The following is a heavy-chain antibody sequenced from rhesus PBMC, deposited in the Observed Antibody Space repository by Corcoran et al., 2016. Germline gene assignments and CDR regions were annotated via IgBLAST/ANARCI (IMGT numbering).Heavy chain of an antibody. V-gene: IGHV4S7*01. CDR2: IYGGSGST. Sequence: QVQLQESGPGLVKPSETLSLTCAVSGGSISSSNWWSWIRQSPGKGLELIGYIYGGSGSTRYNPSLKSRVTISTDTSKNQFSLKLSSVTAADTAVYYCARPRREYCTGSGCYGYFDYWGQGVLVTVSS. CDR3: ARPRREYCTGSGCYGYFDY. J-gene: IGHJ4*01. CDR1: GGSISSSNW. D-gene: IGHD2-21*01.